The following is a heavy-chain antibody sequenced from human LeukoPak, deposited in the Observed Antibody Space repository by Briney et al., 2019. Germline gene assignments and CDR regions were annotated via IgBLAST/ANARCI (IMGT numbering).Heavy chain of an antibody. J-gene: IGHJ4*02. D-gene: IGHD2-2*01. V-gene: IGHV6-1*01. Sequence: QTLSLTLPIFGDRVYCNRGALEWNRQFPSKGLDGPGRTYYRSKWYNDYAVSVKSRITINPDTSKNQFSLQLNSVTPEDTAVYYCASAGYCSSTSCLVALDYWGQGTLVTVSS. CDR1: GDRVYCNRGA. CDR2: TYYRSKWYN. CDR3: ASAGYCSSTSCLVALDY.